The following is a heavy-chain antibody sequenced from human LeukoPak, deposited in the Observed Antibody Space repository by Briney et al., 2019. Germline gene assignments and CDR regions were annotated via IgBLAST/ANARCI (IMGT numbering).Heavy chain of an antibody. V-gene: IGHV1-46*01. J-gene: IGHJ3*01. CDR3: ARDDGYYGSGSYSPVF. CDR1: GYTFTSYY. CDR2: INPSGGST. Sequence: ASVKASCKASGYTFTSYYMHWVRQAPGQGLEWMGIINPSGGSTSYAQKFQGRVTMTRDTSTSTVYMELSSLRSEDTAVYYCARDDGYYGSGSYSPVFWGQGTMVTVSS. D-gene: IGHD3-10*01.